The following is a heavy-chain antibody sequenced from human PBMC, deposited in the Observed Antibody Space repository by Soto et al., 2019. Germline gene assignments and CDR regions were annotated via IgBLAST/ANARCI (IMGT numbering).Heavy chain of an antibody. V-gene: IGHV5-51*01. CDR3: ALIDRPGLDY. Sequence: GESLKISCEGSGYSFTSQWVGWVRQMPGKGLEWMGIIYPGDSETRYSPPFQGQVTISVAKSINTAYLQWSSLKASDTAMYYCALIDRPGLDYWGQGTLVTVSS. J-gene: IGHJ4*02. CDR1: GYSFTSQW. CDR2: IYPGDSET. D-gene: IGHD1-1*01.